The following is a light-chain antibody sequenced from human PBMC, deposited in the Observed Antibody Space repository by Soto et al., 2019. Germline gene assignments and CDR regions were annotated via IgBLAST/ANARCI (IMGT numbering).Light chain of an antibody. CDR2: GAS. J-gene: IGKJ4*01. CDR1: QSISTN. Sequence: EIVMTQSPATMSVSPGVSATLACRASQSISTNLAWYQQNPGQPPRLPIYGASTRATATPARFSGSGSGTDFTLTIISLQSEDFAEYYCQQHLDWPPVTFGGGTKVDI. CDR3: QQHLDWPPVT. V-gene: IGKV3-15*01.